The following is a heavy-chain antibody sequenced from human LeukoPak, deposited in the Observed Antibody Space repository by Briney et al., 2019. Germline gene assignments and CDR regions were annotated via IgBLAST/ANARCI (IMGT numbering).Heavy chain of an antibody. Sequence: SETLSLTCTVSGASISSHYWCWIRQPPGTGLEWIGDIYYRGSTTYNPSLKSRVSISLDTSRNQFSLNLSSVTAADTAVYYCGKIEVGRVDPLGQGNLVNGSS. D-gene: IGHD3-10*01. V-gene: IGHV4-59*11. J-gene: IGHJ5*01. CDR2: IYYRGST. CDR1: GASISSHY. CDR3: GKIEVGRVDP.